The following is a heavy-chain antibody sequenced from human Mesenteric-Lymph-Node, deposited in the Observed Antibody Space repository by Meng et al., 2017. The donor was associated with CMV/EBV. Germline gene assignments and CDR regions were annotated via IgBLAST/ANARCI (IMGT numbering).Heavy chain of an antibody. D-gene: IGHD1-7*01. J-gene: IGHJ3*02. Sequence: GESLKISCAASGFTFSSYAMSWVRPAPGKGLEWVSAISGSGGSTYYADSVKGRFTISRDNSKNTLYLQMNSLRAEDTAVYYCARTLGSPAGGAFDIWGQGTMVTVSS. V-gene: IGHV3-23*01. CDR1: GFTFSSYA. CDR3: ARTLGSPAGGAFDI. CDR2: ISGSGGST.